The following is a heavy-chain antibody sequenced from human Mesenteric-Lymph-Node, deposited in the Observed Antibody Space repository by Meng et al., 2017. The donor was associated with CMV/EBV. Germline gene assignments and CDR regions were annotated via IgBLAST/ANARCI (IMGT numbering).Heavy chain of an antibody. CDR2: INPNSGAT. CDR3: ARDSPYSSSWYYFDY. V-gene: IGHV1-2*02. CDR1: GYTFTDYY. D-gene: IGHD6-13*01. J-gene: IGHJ4*02. Sequence: ASVKVSCKASGYTFTDYYIHWVRQAPGQGLEWMGWINPNSGATNYAQKFQGRVTMTRDTSISTAYMDLSRLRSDDTAVYYCARDSPYSSSWYYFDYWGQGTLVTVSS.